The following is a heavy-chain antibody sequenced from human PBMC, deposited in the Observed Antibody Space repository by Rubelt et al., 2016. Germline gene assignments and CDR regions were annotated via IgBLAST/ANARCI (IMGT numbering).Heavy chain of an antibody. CDR3: ARTKSGAADV. J-gene: IGHJ6*02. CDR2: IYHSGST. CDR1: GYSISSGYY. V-gene: IGHV4-38-2*02. D-gene: IGHD2-15*01. Sequence: QVQLQESGPGLVKPSETLSLTCTVSGYSISSGYYWGWIRQPPGKGLEWIGSIYHSGSTYYNPSLKSRVTISVDTSKNQFSLKLSSVTAEDTAVYYCARTKSGAADVWGLGTTVTVSS.